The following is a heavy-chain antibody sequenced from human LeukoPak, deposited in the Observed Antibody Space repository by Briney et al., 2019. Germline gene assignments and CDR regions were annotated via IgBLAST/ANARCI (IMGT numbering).Heavy chain of an antibody. D-gene: IGHD6-6*01. CDR3: ARDSDSSSSVDY. CDR1: GFTVSSNY. V-gene: IGHV3-7*01. CDR2: IKQDGSEK. Sequence: GGSLRLSCAASGFTVSSNYMSWVRQAPGKGLEWVANIKQDGSEKYYVDSVKGRFTISRDNAENSLYLQMNSLRAEDTAVYYCARDSDSSSSVDYWGQGTLVTVSS. J-gene: IGHJ4*02.